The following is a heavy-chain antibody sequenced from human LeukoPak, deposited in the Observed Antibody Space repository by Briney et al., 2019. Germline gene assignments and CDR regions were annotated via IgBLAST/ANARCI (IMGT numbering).Heavy chain of an antibody. D-gene: IGHD2-21*02. V-gene: IGHV1-69*05. CDR3: ARAYCGGDCPKEYFQH. CDR1: GGTFSSYA. Sequence: GSSVKVSCKASGGTFSSYAISWVRQAPGQVLEWMGGIIPIFGTANYAQKFQGRVTITTDESTSTAYMELSSLRSEDTAVYYCARAYCGGDCPKEYFQHWGQGTLVTVSS. J-gene: IGHJ1*01. CDR2: IIPIFGTA.